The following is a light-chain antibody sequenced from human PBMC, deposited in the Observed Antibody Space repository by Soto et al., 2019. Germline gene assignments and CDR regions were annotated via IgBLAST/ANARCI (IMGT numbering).Light chain of an antibody. CDR2: GAS. CDR1: QSVSSSY. V-gene: IGKV3-20*01. J-gene: IGKJ1*01. Sequence: EIVLTQSPGTLSLSPGERATLSCRASQSVSSSYLAWYQQKPGQAPRLLIYGASSRATGIPDRFSGSGSGTDFTLTISRLEPEDFAAYYCQQYGSSPTGTFGQGTKVEIK. CDR3: QQYGSSPTGT.